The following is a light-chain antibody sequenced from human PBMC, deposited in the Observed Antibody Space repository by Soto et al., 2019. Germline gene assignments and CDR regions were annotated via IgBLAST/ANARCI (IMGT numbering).Light chain of an antibody. Sequence: QSALTQPASVSGSPGQSITISCTGTSSDVGSYNLVSWYQQHPGKAPKLMIYEDNKRPSGVSNRFSGSKSGNTASLTISGLQAEDEADYYCCSYAGSNTLYVFGTGTKLTVL. CDR2: EDN. J-gene: IGLJ1*01. CDR1: SSDVGSYNL. V-gene: IGLV2-23*01. CDR3: CSYAGSNTLYV.